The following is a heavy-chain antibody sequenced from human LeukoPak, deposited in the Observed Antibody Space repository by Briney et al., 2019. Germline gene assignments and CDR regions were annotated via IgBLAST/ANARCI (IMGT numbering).Heavy chain of an antibody. CDR2: IKSKTDGGTT. Sequence: GGSLRLSCAASGFTFSNAWMGWVRQAPGKGLEWVGRIKSKTDGGTTDYAAPVKGRFTISRDDSKNTLYLQMNSLKTEDTAVYYCTTTVVPAAPDAFDIWGQGTMVTVSS. D-gene: IGHD2-2*01. V-gene: IGHV3-15*01. CDR3: TTTVVPAAPDAFDI. J-gene: IGHJ3*02. CDR1: GFTFSNAW.